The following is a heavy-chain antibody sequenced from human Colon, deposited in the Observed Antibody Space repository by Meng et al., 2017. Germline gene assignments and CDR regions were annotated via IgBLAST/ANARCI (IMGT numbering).Heavy chain of an antibody. V-gene: IGHV4-61*01. CDR2: IYYSGST. D-gene: IGHD5-12*01. Sequence: VHLQDSGPGLVRPSETLSLPCTVSGGSVISNSYYWSWIRQPPGKGLEWIGFIYYSGSTNYNPSLKSRVTISVDTSKNQFSLKVSSVTAADTAVYYCARDSGYDKNWFDPWGQGTLVTVSS. CDR3: ARDSGYDKNWFDP. CDR1: GGSVISNSYY. J-gene: IGHJ5*02.